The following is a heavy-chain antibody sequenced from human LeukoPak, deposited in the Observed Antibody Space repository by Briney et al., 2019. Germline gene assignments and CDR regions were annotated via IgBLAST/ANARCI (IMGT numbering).Heavy chain of an antibody. D-gene: IGHD5-12*01. J-gene: IGHJ4*02. CDR3: ARVSALLVAADY. Sequence: PSETLSLTCAVYGGSFSGYYWSWIRQPPGKGLEWIGEINHSGSTNYNPSLKSQVTISVDTSKNQFSLKLSSVTAADTAVYYCARVSALLVAADYWGQGTLVTVSS. CDR1: GGSFSGYY. V-gene: IGHV4-34*01. CDR2: INHSGST.